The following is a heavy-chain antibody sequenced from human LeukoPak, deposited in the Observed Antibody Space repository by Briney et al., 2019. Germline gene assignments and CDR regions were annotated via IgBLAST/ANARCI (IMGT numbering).Heavy chain of an antibody. V-gene: IGHV3-33*01. CDR2: VWPDGNKK. Sequence: PGMSLRLSCAASGFIFSHYGMHWVRQAPGKGLEWVAVVWPDGNKKYYGDSVKGRFTVSKDNSENTLFLQMNSLRAEDTAMYYCIVVVVPAAVWQFDLWGRGTQVTVSS. CDR1: GFIFSHYG. D-gene: IGHD2-2*01. J-gene: IGHJ2*01. CDR3: IVVVVPAAVWQFDL.